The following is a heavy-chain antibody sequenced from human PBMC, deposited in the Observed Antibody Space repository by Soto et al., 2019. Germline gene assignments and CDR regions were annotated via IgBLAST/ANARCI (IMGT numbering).Heavy chain of an antibody. V-gene: IGHV1-3*05. J-gene: IGHJ4*02. D-gene: IGHD3-10*01. Sequence: QVQLVQSGAEEKKPGASVKVSCKASGYTFSSYDMRWVRQAPGQRLEWMGWINAGNGNTKYSQKFQGRVTITRDTSASTADMELSSLRSEDTAVYYCARGGPPIDYWGLGTLVTVSS. CDR2: INAGNGNT. CDR3: ARGGPPIDY. CDR1: GYTFSSYD.